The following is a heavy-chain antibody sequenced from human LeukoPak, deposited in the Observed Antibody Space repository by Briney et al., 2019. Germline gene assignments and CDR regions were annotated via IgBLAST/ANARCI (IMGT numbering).Heavy chain of an antibody. V-gene: IGHV3-23*01. J-gene: IGHJ6*02. Sequence: PGGSLRLSCAASGFTFTTSAMSWVRQAPGKGLEWVSTMSAGGGSTYYADSVEGRFTISRDNSKNRLYLQMNSLRAEDTAVYYCAKEGVDVWGQGTTVIVSS. CDR1: GFTFTTSA. CDR2: MSAGGGST. CDR3: AKEGVDV.